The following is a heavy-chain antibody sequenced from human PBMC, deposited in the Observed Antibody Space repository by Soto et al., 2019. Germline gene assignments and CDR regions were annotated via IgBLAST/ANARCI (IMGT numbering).Heavy chain of an antibody. CDR3: ARQHWLDQYLWFDP. CDR1: GDSVSTKSAA. J-gene: IGHJ5*02. Sequence: PSQTLSLTCAISGDSVSTKSAAWNWIRQSPSRGLEWLGRTYYRSKWYNDYAESVESRIIINADTSKNQFSLQLSSVTPEDTAVYYCARQHWLDQYLWFDPWGQGTLVTVSS. CDR2: TYYRSKWYN. D-gene: IGHD6-19*01. V-gene: IGHV6-1*01.